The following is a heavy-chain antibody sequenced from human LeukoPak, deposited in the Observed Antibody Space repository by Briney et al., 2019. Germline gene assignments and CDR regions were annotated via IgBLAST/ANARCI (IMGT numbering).Heavy chain of an antibody. CDR2: ISGSGGST. J-gene: IGHJ5*02. CDR3: AKDLS. Sequence: PGGSLRLSCAASGFTFSSYAMTWVRQAQGKGLEWGSSISGSGGSTTYADSVQGRFTISRDNCKDTVFLQRNSLRAEDTAVYYCAKDLSWGQRSLVTVSS. CDR1: GFTFSSYA. V-gene: IGHV3-23*01.